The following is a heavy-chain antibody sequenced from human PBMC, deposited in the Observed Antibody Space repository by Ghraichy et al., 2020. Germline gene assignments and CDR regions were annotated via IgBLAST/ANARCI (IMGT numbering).Heavy chain of an antibody. CDR1: GFTFSSYT. V-gene: IGHV3-23*01. Sequence: GGSLRLSCAASGFTFSSYTMSWVRQAPGKGLEWVSAISTSGDRTYYADSVKGRFTISRDNSKNTLDLQMNSLRAEDTALYYCAKRAAAGYYYGLDVWGQGTTVTVSS. J-gene: IGHJ6*02. D-gene: IGHD2-2*01. CDR3: AKRAAAGYYYGLDV. CDR2: ISTSGDRT.